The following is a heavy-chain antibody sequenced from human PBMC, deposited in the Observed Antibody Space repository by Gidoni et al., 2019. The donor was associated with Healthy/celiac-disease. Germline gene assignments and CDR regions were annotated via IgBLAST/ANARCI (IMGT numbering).Heavy chain of an antibody. V-gene: IGHV4-34*01. D-gene: IGHD6-13*01. J-gene: IGHJ4*02. CDR2: INHSGST. CDR1: GGSFSGYY. CDR3: ARGLTFRRVPPAGYPPYYFDY. Sequence: QVQLQQWGAGLLKPSETLSLTCAVYGGSFSGYYWSWIRQPPGKGLEWIGEINHSGSTNYNPSLKSRVTISVDTSKNQFSLKLSSVTAADTAVYYCARGLTFRRVPPAGYPPYYFDYWGQGTLVTVSS.